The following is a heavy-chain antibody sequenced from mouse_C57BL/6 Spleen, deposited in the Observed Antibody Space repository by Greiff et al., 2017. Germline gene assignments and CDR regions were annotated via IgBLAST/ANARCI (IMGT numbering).Heavy chain of an antibody. CDR3: ARCYYDYDEAMDY. D-gene: IGHD2-4*01. J-gene: IGHJ4*01. V-gene: IGHV1-26*01. CDR2: INPNNGGT. CDR1: GYTFTDYY. Sequence: EVQLQQSGPELVKPGASVKISCKASGYTFTDYYMNWVKQSHGKSLEWIGDINPNNGGTSYNQKFKGKATLTVDKSSSTAYMELRSLTSEDSAVYYCARCYYDYDEAMDYWGQGTSVTVSS.